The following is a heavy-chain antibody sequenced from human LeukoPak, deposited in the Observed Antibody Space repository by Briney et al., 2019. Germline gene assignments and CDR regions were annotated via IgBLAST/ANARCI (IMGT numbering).Heavy chain of an antibody. D-gene: IGHD3-16*02. V-gene: IGHV4-39*07. CDR1: GASISSGSNY. CDR3: ARSDCYRLLDI. CDR2: IYSSGST. J-gene: IGHJ3*02. Sequence: PAETLSLTCSVSGASISSGSNYWGWIPQPTGKTLEWIRSIYSSGSTYYNSSLQSRVIIIIDTPKNPASLPLSTVTAADTAVYYCARSDCYRLLDIWGQGTMVTVSS.